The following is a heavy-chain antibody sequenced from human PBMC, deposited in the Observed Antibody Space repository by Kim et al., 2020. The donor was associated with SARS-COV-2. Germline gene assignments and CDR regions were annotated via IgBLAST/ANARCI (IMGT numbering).Heavy chain of an antibody. CDR2: INHSGST. J-gene: IGHJ6*02. D-gene: IGHD3-3*01. CDR3: ARRMIFGVVTPPGWYYYYGMDV. V-gene: IGHV4-34*01. Sequence: SETLSLTCAVYGGSFSGYYWSWIRQPPGKGLEWIGEINHSGSTNYNPSLKSRVTISVDTSKNQFSLKLSSVTAADTAVYYCARRMIFGVVTPPGWYYYYGMDVWGQGTTVTVSS. CDR1: GGSFSGYY.